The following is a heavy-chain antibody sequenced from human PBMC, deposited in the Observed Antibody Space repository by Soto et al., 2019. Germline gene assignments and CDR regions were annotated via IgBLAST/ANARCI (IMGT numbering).Heavy chain of an antibody. CDR1: GDSISGRY. CDR2: VYYTGTT. J-gene: IGHJ4*02. Sequence: QVQLQESGPGLVKPSETLSLTCTVSGDSISGRYWSWIRQPPGKGLEWVGYVYYTGTTDYNSSLRSRVFISVDMSKNQFFLKLSSVTAADTAVYYCARIHSGSFYYGGLDSWGQGTLVTVSS. V-gene: IGHV4-59*11. D-gene: IGHD3-10*01. CDR3: ARIHSGSFYYGGLDS.